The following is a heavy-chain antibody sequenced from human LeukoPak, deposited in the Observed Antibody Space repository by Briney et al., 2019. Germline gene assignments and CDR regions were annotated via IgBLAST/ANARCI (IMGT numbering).Heavy chain of an antibody. J-gene: IGHJ3*02. V-gene: IGHV3-23*01. Sequence: EAGGSLRLSCAASGFTFSSYAMSWVRQAPGKGLEWVSAISGSGGSTYYADSVKRRFTLSRDNSKNTLYLQMNSLRAEDTAVYYCAKDQLLNVVVVISDAFDIWGQGTMVTVSS. D-gene: IGHD3-22*01. CDR3: AKDQLLNVVVVISDAFDI. CDR1: GFTFSSYA. CDR2: ISGSGGST.